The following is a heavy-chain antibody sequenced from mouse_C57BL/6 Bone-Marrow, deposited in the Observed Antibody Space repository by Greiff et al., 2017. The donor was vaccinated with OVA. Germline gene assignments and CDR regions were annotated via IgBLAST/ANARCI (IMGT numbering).Heavy chain of an antibody. D-gene: IGHD1-1*01. V-gene: IGHV3-6*01. CDR1: GYSITSGYY. CDR3: AREGYYGSSYVLDY. J-gene: IGHJ2*01. CDR2: ISYDGSN. Sequence: EVKLVESGPGLVKPSQSLSLTCSVTGYSITSGYYWNWIRQFPGNKLEWMGYISYDGSNNYNPSLKNRISITRDTSKNQFFLKLNSVTTEDTATYYCAREGYYGSSYVLDYWGQGTTLTVSS.